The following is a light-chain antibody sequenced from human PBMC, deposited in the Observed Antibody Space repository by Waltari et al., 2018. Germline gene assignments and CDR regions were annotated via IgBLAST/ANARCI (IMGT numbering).Light chain of an antibody. CDR1: QSVSSN. CDR2: GAS. Sequence: EIVMTQSPATLSVSPGDRATPSCRASQSVSSNLAWYQQKPGQAPRLLIYGASTRATGVPARFSGSGSGTDFTLTISGLQSEDYAVYFCHQHNSWPPLSFGGGTKVEIK. V-gene: IGKV3-15*01. J-gene: IGKJ4*01. CDR3: HQHNSWPPLS.